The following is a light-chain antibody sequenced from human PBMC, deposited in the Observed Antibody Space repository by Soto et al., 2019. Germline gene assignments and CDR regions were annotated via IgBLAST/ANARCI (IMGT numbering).Light chain of an antibody. J-gene: IGKJ2*01. V-gene: IGKV3-20*01. Sequence: EIVLTQSPGTLSLSPGERATLSCRASQSVSSTYLAWYQQNPGQAPRLLIYGASSRATGIPDRFSGSGSGTDFTLTISRLELEDFAVYFCQQYGSSSYTFGQGTKLEIK. CDR1: QSVSSTY. CDR2: GAS. CDR3: QQYGSSSYT.